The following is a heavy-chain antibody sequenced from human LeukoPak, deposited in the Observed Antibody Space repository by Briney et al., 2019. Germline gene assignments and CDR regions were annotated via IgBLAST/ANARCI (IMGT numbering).Heavy chain of an antibody. Sequence: GGSLRLSCSAPEFTFSSYEMNWVRQAPGKGLEWVSYISGGAETTLYADSVKGRFTTSRDNAKNSLYLQLTSLRAEGTAVYYCARVGRIQYFDCWGQGTLVTVSS. CDR3: ARVGRIQYFDC. CDR1: EFTFSSYE. V-gene: IGHV3-48*03. D-gene: IGHD5-18*01. CDR2: ISGGAETT. J-gene: IGHJ4*02.